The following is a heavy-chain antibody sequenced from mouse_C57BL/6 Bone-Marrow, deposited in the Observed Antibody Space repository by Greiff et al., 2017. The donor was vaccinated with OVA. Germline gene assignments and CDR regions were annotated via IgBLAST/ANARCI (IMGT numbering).Heavy chain of an antibody. Sequence: VHVKQSGAELVRPGASVKLSCTASGFNIKDDYMHWVKQRPEQGLEWIGWIDPENGDTEYASKFQGKATITADTSSNTAYLQLSSLTSEDTAVYYCTTCWDAFFDYWGQGTTLTVSS. J-gene: IGHJ2*01. CDR2: IDPENGDT. CDR1: GFNIKDDY. V-gene: IGHV14-4*01. CDR3: TTCWDAFFDY. D-gene: IGHD4-1*01.